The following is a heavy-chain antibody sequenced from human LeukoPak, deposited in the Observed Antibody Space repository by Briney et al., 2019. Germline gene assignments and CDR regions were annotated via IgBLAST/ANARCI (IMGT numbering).Heavy chain of an antibody. Sequence: SXXLSLTCTVSGDSISSYYWSWIRQPAGKGLEWIGRISTSGSTNYNPSLKSRVTMSVDTSKNQFSLKLSSVTAADTAVYYCARAWQWLPLDYWGQGTLVTVSS. CDR1: GDSISSYY. V-gene: IGHV4-4*07. CDR2: ISTSGST. J-gene: IGHJ4*02. D-gene: IGHD6-19*01. CDR3: ARAWQWLPLDY.